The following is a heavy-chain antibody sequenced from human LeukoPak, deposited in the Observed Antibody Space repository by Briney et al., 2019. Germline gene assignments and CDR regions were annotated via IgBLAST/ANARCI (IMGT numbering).Heavy chain of an antibody. D-gene: IGHD6-19*01. CDR3: ARRVLMSSAGVPDTWLDP. CDR1: GSSVSNYY. J-gene: IGHJ5*02. V-gene: IGHV4-59*08. CDR2: ISYSGST. Sequence: SETLSLTCTVSGSSVSNYYWNWIRQPPGKGLEWLGHISYSGSTIYNPSLNSRVTISLDTPKNQFSLNLNSVTAADTAVYYCARRVLMSSAGVPDTWLDPWGQGTLVTVSS.